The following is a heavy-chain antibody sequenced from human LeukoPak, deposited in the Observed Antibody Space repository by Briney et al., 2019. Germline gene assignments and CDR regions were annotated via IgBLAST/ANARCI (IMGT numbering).Heavy chain of an antibody. V-gene: IGHV3-23*01. CDR1: GFTFSSYA. J-gene: IGHJ4*02. CDR2: ISGSGGST. CDR3: ATSSGYRNYFDY. Sequence: GGSLRLSCAASGFTFSSYAMSWVRQAPGKGLEWVSAISGSGGSTYYADSVKGRFTISRDNSKNTLYLQMNSLKAEDTAVYYCATSSGYRNYFDYWGQGTLVTVSS. D-gene: IGHD3-22*01.